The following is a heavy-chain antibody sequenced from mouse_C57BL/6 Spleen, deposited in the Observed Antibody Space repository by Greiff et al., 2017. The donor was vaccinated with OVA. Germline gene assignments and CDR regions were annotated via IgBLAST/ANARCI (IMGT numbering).Heavy chain of an antibody. D-gene: IGHD2-2*01. Sequence: EVQLQQSGPELVKPGASVKISCKASGYTFTDYYMNWVKQSHGKSLEWIGDINPNNGGTSYNQKFKGKATLTVDKSSSTAYMELRSLTSEDSAVHYCAREEGYDYYAMDYWGQGTSVTVSS. V-gene: IGHV1-26*01. J-gene: IGHJ4*01. CDR3: AREEGYDYYAMDY. CDR2: INPNNGGT. CDR1: GYTFTDYY.